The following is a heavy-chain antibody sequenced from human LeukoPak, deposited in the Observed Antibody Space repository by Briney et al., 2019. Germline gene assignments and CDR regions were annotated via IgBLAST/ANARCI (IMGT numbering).Heavy chain of an antibody. Sequence: PSETLSLTCAVSGGSISSSNWWSWVRQPPGKGLEWIGEIYHSGSTNYNPSLKSRVTISVDKSKNQFSLKLSSVTAADTAVYYCARGYYDSSGSHRWDYWGQGTLVTVSS. V-gene: IGHV4-4*02. J-gene: IGHJ4*02. CDR1: GGSISSSNW. D-gene: IGHD3-22*01. CDR2: IYHSGST. CDR3: ARGYYDSSGSHRWDY.